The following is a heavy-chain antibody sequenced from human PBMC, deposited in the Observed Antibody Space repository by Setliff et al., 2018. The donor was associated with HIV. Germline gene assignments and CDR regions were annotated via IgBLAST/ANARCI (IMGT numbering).Heavy chain of an antibody. J-gene: IGHJ4*02. CDR2: IYHTGST. Sequence: SETLSLTCSVSAGSISAYYWSWVRQSPGKGLEWIATIYHTGSTYYNPSLKSRVTISVDKSKNQFSLELNSVTAADTAVYYCARDQRLSYWGQGTLVTVSS. CDR3: ARDQRLSY. V-gene: IGHV4-59*12. CDR1: AGSISAYY.